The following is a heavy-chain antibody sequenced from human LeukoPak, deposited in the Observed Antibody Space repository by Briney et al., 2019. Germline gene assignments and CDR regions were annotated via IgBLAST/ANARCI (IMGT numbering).Heavy chain of an antibody. CDR2: IYCDGSKT. D-gene: IGHD3-16*01. J-gene: IGHJ4*02. V-gene: IGHV5-51*01. Sequence: GESLKTSRQGSGYIFTDYWIGRVRQMPGKGVEWMAIIYCDGSKTIYSPSFHSQVTISVHKPTDTASLQWTSLKASDPAIYFCARQAELGMRYFDSWGQGALVTVSS. CDR3: ARQAELGMRYFDS. CDR1: GYIFTDYW.